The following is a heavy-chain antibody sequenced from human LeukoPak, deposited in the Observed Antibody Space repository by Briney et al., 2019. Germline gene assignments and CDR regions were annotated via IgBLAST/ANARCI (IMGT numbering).Heavy chain of an antibody. J-gene: IGHJ6*03. CDR2: IYYSGST. CDR3: ARRRPYYYYMDV. V-gene: IGHV4-39*07. CDR1: GGSISSSSYY. Sequence: SETLSLTCTVSGGSISSSSYYWGWIRQPPGKGLEWIGSIYYSGSTNYNPSLKSRVTMSVDTSKNQFSLKLSSVTAADTAVYYCARRRPYYYYMDVWGKGTTVTISS. D-gene: IGHD5-24*01.